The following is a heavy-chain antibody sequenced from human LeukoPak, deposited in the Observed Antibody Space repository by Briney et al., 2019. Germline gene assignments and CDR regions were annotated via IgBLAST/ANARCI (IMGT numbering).Heavy chain of an antibody. J-gene: IGHJ6*03. V-gene: IGHV3-49*04. D-gene: IGHD2-2*01. CDR3: TGSPNFVGVPAAMGPPYYMDV. CDR2: IRSKAYGGTT. Sequence: GGSLRLSCTASGFTFGDYAMSWVRQAPGKGLEWVGFIRSKAYGGTTEYAASVKGRFTISRDDSKSIAYLQMNSLKTEDTAVYYCTGSPNFVGVPAAMGPPYYMDVWGKGTTVTVSS. CDR1: GFTFGDYA.